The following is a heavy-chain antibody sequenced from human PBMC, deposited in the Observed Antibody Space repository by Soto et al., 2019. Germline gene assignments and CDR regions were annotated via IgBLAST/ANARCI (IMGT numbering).Heavy chain of an antibody. CDR1: GYTFNNYD. CDR3: ARTYHDSSGFSSIDQ. CDR2: VNPNTGNR. V-gene: IGHV1-8*01. J-gene: IGHJ4*01. Sequence: ASVKVSCKASGYTFNNYDINWVRQATGQGLEWKGWVNPNTGNRVYAPKFQGRVTMTGDTSINTANMELSGLRSENTAVYNYARTYHDSSGFSSIDQWGQGTLVTVSS. D-gene: IGHD3-22*01.